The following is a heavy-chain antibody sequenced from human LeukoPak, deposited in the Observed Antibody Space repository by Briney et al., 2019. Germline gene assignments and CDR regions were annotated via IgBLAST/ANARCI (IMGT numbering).Heavy chain of an antibody. CDR2: IHYTGAT. J-gene: IGHJ4*02. V-gene: IGHV4-34*01. CDR3: ARGNILTGYCFDF. D-gene: IGHD3-9*01. CDR1: GGSITGYY. Sequence: PSETLSLTCAVYGGSITGYYWSWIRQTPGRGLEWVGEIHYTGATSYNPSLKGRATISTDTSKNQFSLRLSSVTAADTAVYYCARGNILTGYCFDFWGQGALATVSS.